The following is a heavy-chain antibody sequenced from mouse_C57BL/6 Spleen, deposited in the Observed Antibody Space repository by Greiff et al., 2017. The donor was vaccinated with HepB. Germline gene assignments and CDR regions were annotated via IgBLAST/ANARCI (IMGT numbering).Heavy chain of an antibody. V-gene: IGHV5-17*01. CDR1: GFTFSDYG. Sequence: EVKVEESGGGLVKPGGSLKLSCAASGFTFSDYGMHWVRQAPEKGLEWVAYISSGSSTIYYADTVKGRFTISRDNAKNTLFLQMTSLRSEDTAMYYCARDDYYGSSYWGQGTTLTVSS. J-gene: IGHJ2*01. CDR2: ISSGSSTI. D-gene: IGHD1-1*01. CDR3: ARDDYYGSSY.